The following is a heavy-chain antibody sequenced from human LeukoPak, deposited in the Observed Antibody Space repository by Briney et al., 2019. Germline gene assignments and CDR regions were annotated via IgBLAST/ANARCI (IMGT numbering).Heavy chain of an antibody. CDR1: GYTFTNYN. CDR2: INRSGGIT. D-gene: IGHD2-15*01. V-gene: IGHV1-46*01. J-gene: IGHJ4*02. Sequence: GASVKVSCKASGYTFTNYNMHWVRQAPGQGREWMGIINRSGGITTYAQKFQGRVTMTRDTSTSTVYMELSSLRSEDSAVYFCARSACSGGSCYSLFDYWGQGTLVTVSS. CDR3: ARSACSGGSCYSLFDY.